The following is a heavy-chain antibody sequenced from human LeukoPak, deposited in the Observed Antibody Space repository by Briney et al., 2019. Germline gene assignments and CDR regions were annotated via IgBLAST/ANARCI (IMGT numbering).Heavy chain of an antibody. V-gene: IGHV3-11*01. Sequence: GGSLRLSCAVSGFTFSDYYMSWIRQAPGKGLEWVSYISTSGSTIYYADSVKGRFTISRDNAKNSLYLQMNSLRVEDTAVYYCARGAVTIHAFDIWGQGTMVTVSS. CDR2: ISTSGSTI. J-gene: IGHJ3*02. CDR1: GFTFSDYY. CDR3: ARGAVTIHAFDI.